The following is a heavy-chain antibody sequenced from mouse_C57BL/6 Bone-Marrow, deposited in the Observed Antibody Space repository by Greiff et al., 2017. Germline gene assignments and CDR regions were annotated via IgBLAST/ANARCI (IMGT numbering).Heavy chain of an antibody. CDR3: AREGALLWLRWYFDV. CDR1: GYTFTSYW. Sequence: QVQLQQPGAELVKPGASVKLSCKASGYTFTSYWMHWVKQGPGQGLEWIGMIHPNSGSTNYNEKFKSKATLTVDKSSSTAYMQLSSLTSEDSAVYYCAREGALLWLRWYFDVWGTGTTVTVSS. J-gene: IGHJ1*03. D-gene: IGHD2-9*01. V-gene: IGHV1-64*01. CDR2: IHPNSGST.